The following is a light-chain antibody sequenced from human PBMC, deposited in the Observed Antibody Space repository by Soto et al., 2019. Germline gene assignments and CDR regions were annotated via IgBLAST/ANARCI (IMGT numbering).Light chain of an antibody. Sequence: DIQMTQSPSTPSASVGDRVTITCRASQSIRNWLAWYQQQPGKAPKLLIYDASSLESGVPSRFSGSGSGTEFTLTISSLQPDDFATYYCQQYNTYWTFGQGTKVDIK. J-gene: IGKJ1*01. CDR2: DAS. V-gene: IGKV1-5*01. CDR3: QQYNTYWT. CDR1: QSIRNW.